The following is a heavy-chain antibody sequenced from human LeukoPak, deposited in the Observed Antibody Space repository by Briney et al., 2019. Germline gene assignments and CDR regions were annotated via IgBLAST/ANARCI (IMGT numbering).Heavy chain of an antibody. V-gene: IGHV4-59*08. D-gene: IGHD3-22*01. CDR2: IYYSGST. J-gene: IGHJ4*02. CDR1: GGSISSYY. CDR3: ARRDYYDSSGYYGY. Sequence: KPSETLSLTCTVSGGSISSYYWSWIRQPPGKGLEWIGYIYYSGSTNYNPSLKSRVTISVDTSKNQFSLKLSSVTAADTAVYYCARRDYYDSSGYYGYWGQGTLVTVSS.